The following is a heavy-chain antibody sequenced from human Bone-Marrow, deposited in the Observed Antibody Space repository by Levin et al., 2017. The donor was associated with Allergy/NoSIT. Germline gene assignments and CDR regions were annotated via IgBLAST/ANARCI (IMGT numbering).Heavy chain of an antibody. CDR3: AKGYSGYPNDAFDI. Sequence: LSFPPSGFTFSSHAMSWVRQAPGPFLSFFSFLLFLFSPPSSSDSVKGRFTISRDISKNTLYLQMNSLRAEDTAVYYCAKGYSGYPNDAFDIWGQGTMATVSS. V-gene: IGHV3-23*01. CDR1: GFTFSSHA. D-gene: IGHD5-12*01. J-gene: IGHJ3*02. CDR2: LLFLFSPP.